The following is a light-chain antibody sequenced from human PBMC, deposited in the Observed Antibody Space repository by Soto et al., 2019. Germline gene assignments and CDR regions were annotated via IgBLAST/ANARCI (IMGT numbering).Light chain of an antibody. CDR3: SSYTSSSTVV. Sequence: QSVLTQPASVSGSPGQSITISCTGTSGDVGAYDYVSWYQHHPGKAPRLMIFDVNDRPSGVSNRFSGPKSGNTASLTISGLQAEDEADYYCSSYTSSSTVVFGGGTKLTVL. J-gene: IGLJ3*02. V-gene: IGLV2-14*03. CDR1: SGDVGAYDY. CDR2: DVN.